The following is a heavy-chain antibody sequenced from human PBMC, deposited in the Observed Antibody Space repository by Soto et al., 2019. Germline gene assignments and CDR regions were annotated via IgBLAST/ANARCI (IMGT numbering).Heavy chain of an antibody. CDR2: VNPIVRMS. Sequence: VQLVQSGAEVKRPGSSVKVSCKASGDTFNFYSINWVRQAPGLGLEWMGRVNPIVRMSNYAQKFQGRVTMTADKSTSTVYMELSSLSSEDTAIYYCASSYGSGYRAFDYWGQGALVTVSS. CDR3: ASSYGSGYRAFDY. CDR1: GDTFNFYS. J-gene: IGHJ4*02. V-gene: IGHV1-69*02. D-gene: IGHD3-10*01.